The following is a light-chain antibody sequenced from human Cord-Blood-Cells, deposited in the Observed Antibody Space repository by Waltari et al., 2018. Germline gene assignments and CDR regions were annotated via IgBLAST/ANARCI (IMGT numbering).Light chain of an antibody. CDR3: QQRSNWPLT. CDR2: DAS. J-gene: IGKJ1*01. V-gene: IGKV3-11*01. CDR1: QSVSSY. Sequence: EIVLTQSPATLSLSPEERATLSCRASQSVSSYLAWFQQKPGQAPRLLIEDASNRATCIPARFSGSGSGTYFTLTNSSLEPEDFAVYYCQQRSNWPLTFGQGTKVEIK.